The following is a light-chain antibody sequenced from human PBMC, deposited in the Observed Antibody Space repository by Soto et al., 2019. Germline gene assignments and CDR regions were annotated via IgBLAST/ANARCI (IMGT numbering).Light chain of an antibody. CDR2: AAS. CDR3: QQYKKWPPGT. V-gene: IGKV3-15*01. CDR1: QSVSSN. J-gene: IGKJ4*01. Sequence: EIVMTQSPATLSVSPGERATLSCRASQSVSSNLAWYQQKPGHAPRLLIYAASARATGIPARFSGSGSGSECTLTSNSLQSEDFAVYYCQQYKKWPPGTFGGGTKVE.